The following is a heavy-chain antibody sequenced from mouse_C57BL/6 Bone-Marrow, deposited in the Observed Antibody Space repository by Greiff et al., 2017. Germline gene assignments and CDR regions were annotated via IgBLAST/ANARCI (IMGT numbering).Heavy chain of an antibody. Sequence: EVKLVGSGGDLVKPGGSLKLSCAASGFTFSSYGMSWVRQTPDKRLEWVATISSGGSYTYYPDSVKGRFTISRDNAKNTLYLQMSSLKSEDTAMYYCATLRGAYWGQGTLVTVSA. CDR1: GFTFSSYG. CDR2: ISSGGSYT. D-gene: IGHD1-1*01. J-gene: IGHJ3*01. V-gene: IGHV5-6*02. CDR3: ATLRGAY.